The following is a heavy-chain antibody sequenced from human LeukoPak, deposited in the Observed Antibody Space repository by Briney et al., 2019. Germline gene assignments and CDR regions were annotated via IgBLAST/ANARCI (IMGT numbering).Heavy chain of an antibody. V-gene: IGHV1-2*02. Sequence: ASVKVSCKASGYTFTGYYMHWVRQAPGQGLEWMGWINPNSGGTNYAQKFQGRVTMTRDTSISTAYMELSRLRSDDTAVYYCARDFTIFGVHTPFFDYWGQGTLVTVSS. CDR1: GYTFTGYY. J-gene: IGHJ4*02. CDR2: INPNSGGT. CDR3: ARDFTIFGVHTPFFDY. D-gene: IGHD3-3*01.